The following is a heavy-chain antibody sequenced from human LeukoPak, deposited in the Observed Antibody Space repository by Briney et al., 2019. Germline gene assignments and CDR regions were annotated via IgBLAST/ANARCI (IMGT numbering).Heavy chain of an antibody. CDR3: GKPTVGYSSGRYPGWPVDY. V-gene: IGHV3-23*01. Sequence: GGSLRLSCAASGFTFNSYAMYWVRQAPGKGLEWISGIFGSGGSPHYADSVKGRFTISRDNFQNTVYLQLGSLRVEDTAVYYCGKPTVGYSSGRYPGWPVDYWVQGALVTVSS. D-gene: IGHD2-15*01. CDR2: IFGSGGSP. CDR1: GFTFNSYA. J-gene: IGHJ4*02.